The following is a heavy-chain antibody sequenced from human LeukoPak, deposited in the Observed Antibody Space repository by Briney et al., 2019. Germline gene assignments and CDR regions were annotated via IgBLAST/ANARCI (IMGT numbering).Heavy chain of an antibody. CDR3: ARRAYSAAYWKHFDY. CDR1: GGSISSSSDY. V-gene: IGHV4-39*01. D-gene: IGHD1-1*01. CDR2: IYYHENT. Sequence: PSETLSLTCTVSGGSISSSSDYWGWIRQAPGKGLEWIGSIYYHENTYYNSSLKSRVTISVDTSKNQFSLKLNSVAAADTAVYFCARRAYSAAYWKHFDYWGQGTLVTVSS. J-gene: IGHJ4*02.